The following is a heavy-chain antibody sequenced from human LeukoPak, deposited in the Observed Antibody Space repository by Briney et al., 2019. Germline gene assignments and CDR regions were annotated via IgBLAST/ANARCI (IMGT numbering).Heavy chain of an antibody. CDR3: AKHMRSWDTSIDQ. CDR2: IYYSGST. V-gene: IGHV4-59*01. D-gene: IGHD2-21*01. Sequence: PGGSLRLSCEASGFTFSDYYMSWFRQPPGKGLEWITYIYYSGSTKHNPSLKSRVTASLDMSRNQFSLNLSPATAADTAVYYCAKHMRSWDTSIDQWGQGARVIVSS. CDR1: GFTFSDYY. J-gene: IGHJ4*02.